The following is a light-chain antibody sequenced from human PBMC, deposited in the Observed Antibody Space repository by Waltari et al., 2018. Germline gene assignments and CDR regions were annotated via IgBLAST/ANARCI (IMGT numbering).Light chain of an antibody. V-gene: IGKV4-1*01. CDR3: QQYYSTPYT. CDR2: WAS. J-gene: IGKJ2*01. Sequence: DIVMTQSPDSLAVSLGERVTINCKSSQTVLYSSNNKNYLSWYLQKPGQPPKLLIYWASTRESGVPDRFSGSGSGTEFTLTISSLQAEDVAVYYCQQYYSTPYTFGQGTKLEI. CDR1: QTVLYSSNNKNY.